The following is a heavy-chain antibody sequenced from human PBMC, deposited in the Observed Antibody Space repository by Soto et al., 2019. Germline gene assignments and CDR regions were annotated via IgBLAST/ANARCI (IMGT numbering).Heavy chain of an antibody. CDR1: GDTFSSYA. V-gene: IGHV1-69*01. D-gene: IGHD2-15*01. CDR3: ARDLGGCSAGSCRYNWLDP. J-gene: IGHJ5*02. CDR2: IIPLYGTA. Sequence: QVQLVQSGAEVKKPGSSVKVSCKASGDTFSSYAISWVRQAPGHGLEWMGGIIPLYGTANYAQKFQDRVTIPADESTSTAYMELSSLTSDDTAVYYCARDLGGCSAGSCRYNWLDPCGQGTLVTVSS.